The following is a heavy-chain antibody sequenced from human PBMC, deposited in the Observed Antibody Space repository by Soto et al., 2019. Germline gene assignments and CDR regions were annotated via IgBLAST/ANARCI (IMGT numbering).Heavy chain of an antibody. Sequence: MQLVESGGGLVQPGGSLRLSWAPSGFTFNNYGMHWVGQAPGRGLVWLSRVNSDESITNYADSVKGRFTISRDNARYTVYLQLNRLTTEDTAVYYCARGLRGYYAVDVWGQGATVTVSS. D-gene: IGHD6-13*01. J-gene: IGHJ6*02. CDR2: VNSDESIT. CDR1: GFTFNNYG. V-gene: IGHV3-74*01. CDR3: ARGLRGYYAVDV.